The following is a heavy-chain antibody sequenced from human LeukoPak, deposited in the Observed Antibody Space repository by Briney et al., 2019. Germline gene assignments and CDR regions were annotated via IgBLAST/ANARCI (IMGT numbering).Heavy chain of an antibody. CDR2: INPNSGGT. V-gene: IGHV1-2*04. Sequence: GASVKVSCKASGYTFTGYYMHWGRQAPGQGLGWMGWINPNSGGTNYAQKFQGWVTMTRDTSISTAYMELSRLRSDDTAVYYCARARIYSSGWYDYWGQGTLVTVSS. CDR1: GYTFTGYY. CDR3: ARARIYSSGWYDY. J-gene: IGHJ4*02. D-gene: IGHD6-19*01.